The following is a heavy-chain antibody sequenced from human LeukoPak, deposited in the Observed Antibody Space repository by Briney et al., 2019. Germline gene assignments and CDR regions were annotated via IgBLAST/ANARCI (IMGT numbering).Heavy chain of an antibody. Sequence: PGGSLRLSCAASGFTFSSYEMNWVRQAPGKGLEWVAMISLDGTNRNYADSVKGRFTISRDNSKNTLYLQMSSVRPEDTAFYYCARSYSTSWYSTDWFDPWGQGTLVTVSS. CDR1: GFTFSSYE. V-gene: IGHV3-30*04. CDR3: ARSYSTSWYSTDWFDP. D-gene: IGHD6-13*01. J-gene: IGHJ5*02. CDR2: ISLDGTNR.